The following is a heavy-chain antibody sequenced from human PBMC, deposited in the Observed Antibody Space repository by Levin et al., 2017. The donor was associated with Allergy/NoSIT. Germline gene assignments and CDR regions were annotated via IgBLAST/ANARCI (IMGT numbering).Heavy chain of an antibody. CDR3: ARDRYGYGYFDY. CDR2: IYYSGST. V-gene: IGHV4-39*07. D-gene: IGHD5-18*01. J-gene: IGHJ4*02. Sequence: SQTLSLTCSVPGGSTSSSGNYWGWTRQPPGRGLEYIGNIYYSGSTYYNPSLKSRVTIPVDTSKNQFSLKLTSVTAADTAVYYCARDRYGYGYFDYWGQGTLVTVSS. CDR1: GGSTSSSGNY.